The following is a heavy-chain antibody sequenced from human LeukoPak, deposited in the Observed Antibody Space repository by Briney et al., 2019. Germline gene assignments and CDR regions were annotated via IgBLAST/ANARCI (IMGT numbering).Heavy chain of an antibody. CDR3: AKPNWGYCSGGSCHSFDI. Sequence: GGSLRLSCAASGFTFSGYAMSWVRQAPGKGLEWVSAISGSGGSTYYADSVKGRFTISRDNSKNTLYLQMNSLRAEDTAVYYCAKPNWGYCSGGSCHSFDIWGQGTMVTVSS. CDR2: ISGSGGST. J-gene: IGHJ3*02. V-gene: IGHV3-23*01. D-gene: IGHD2-15*01. CDR1: GFTFSGYA.